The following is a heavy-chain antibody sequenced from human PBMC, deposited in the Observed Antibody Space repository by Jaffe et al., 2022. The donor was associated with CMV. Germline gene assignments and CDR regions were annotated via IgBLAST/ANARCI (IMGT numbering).Heavy chain of an antibody. Sequence: EVQLVESGGGLVKPGGSLRLSCAASGFTFSSYSMNWVRQAPGKGLEWVSSISSSSSYIYYADSVKGRFTISRDNAKNSLYLQMNSLRAEDTAVYYCARDRVLGYCTNGVCYRERGWFDPWGQGTLVTVSS. V-gene: IGHV3-21*01. J-gene: IGHJ5*02. CDR3: ARDRVLGYCTNGVCYRERGWFDP. CDR2: ISSSSSYI. CDR1: GFTFSSYS. D-gene: IGHD2-8*01.